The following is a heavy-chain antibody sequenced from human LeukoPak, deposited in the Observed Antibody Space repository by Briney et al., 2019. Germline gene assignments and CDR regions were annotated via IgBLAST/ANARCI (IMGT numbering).Heavy chain of an antibody. CDR1: GLTFSAYH. Sequence: GSLRLSCAASGLTFSAYHINWVRQAPGKGLEWISYISTTGTTIHYADSVKGRFAISRDNAKSSLYLQMNSLRAEDTAVYYCASGLELDYWGQGTLVTVSS. CDR3: ASGLELDY. J-gene: IGHJ4*02. CDR2: ISTTGTTI. V-gene: IGHV3-48*01.